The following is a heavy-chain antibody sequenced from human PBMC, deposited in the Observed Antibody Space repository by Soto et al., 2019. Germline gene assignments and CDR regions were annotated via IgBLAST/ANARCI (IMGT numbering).Heavy chain of an antibody. CDR2: ISGSGGST. Sequence: GRSLRLSCAAAGFTCSSYAMSWVRQAPGKGLEWVSAISGSGGSTYYADSVEGRFTISRDNSKNTLYLQMNSLRAEDTAVYYCAKDLDHPWFDPWGQGTLVTV. CDR1: GFTCSSYA. V-gene: IGHV3-23*01. J-gene: IGHJ5*02. CDR3: AKDLDHPWFDP.